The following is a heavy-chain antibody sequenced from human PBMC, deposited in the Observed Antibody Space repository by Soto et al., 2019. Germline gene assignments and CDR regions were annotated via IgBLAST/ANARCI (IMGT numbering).Heavy chain of an antibody. V-gene: IGHV1-18*01. CDR2: ISAYNGNT. CDR3: ARDPLLYDILTGYTNWFDP. J-gene: IGHJ5*02. CDR1: GYTFTSYG. D-gene: IGHD3-9*01. Sequence: VASVKVSCKASGYTFTSYGISWVRQAPGQGREWMGWISAYNGNTNYAQKLQGRVTMTTDTSTSTAYMELRSLRSDDTAVYYCARDPLLYDILTGYTNWFDPWGQGXLVTVYS.